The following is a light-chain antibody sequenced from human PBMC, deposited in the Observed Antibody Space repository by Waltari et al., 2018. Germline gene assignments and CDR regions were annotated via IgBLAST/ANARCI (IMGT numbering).Light chain of an antibody. J-gene: IGKJ4*01. Sequence: DNVLTQSPGTLSLSPGDRATLSCRASHMVASNYIAWYQQRPGQAPGLLIFHASSRATGIPDRFSGSGSGTDFTLTISSLEPEDFAVYYCLHYGNSPQLTFPGGTRLEIK. CDR3: LHYGNSPQLT. V-gene: IGKV3-20*01. CDR1: HMVASNY. CDR2: HAS.